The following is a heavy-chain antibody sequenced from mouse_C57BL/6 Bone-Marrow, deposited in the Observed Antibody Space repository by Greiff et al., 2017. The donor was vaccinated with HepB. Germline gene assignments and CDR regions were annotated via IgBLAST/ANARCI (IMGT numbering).Heavy chain of an antibody. CDR1: GYTFTSYW. Sequence: QVQLQQPGAELVMPGASVKLSCKASGYTFTSYWMHWVKQRPGQGLEWIGEIDPSDSYTNYNQKLKGKSTLTVDKSSSTAYMQLSSLTSEDSAVYYCARFRYWYFDVWGTGTTVTVSS. V-gene: IGHV1-69*01. CDR3: ARFRYWYFDV. D-gene: IGHD3-2*02. CDR2: IDPSDSYT. J-gene: IGHJ1*03.